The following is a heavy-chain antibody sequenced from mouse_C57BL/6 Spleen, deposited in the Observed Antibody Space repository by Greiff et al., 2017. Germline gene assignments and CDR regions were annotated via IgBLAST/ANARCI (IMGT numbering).Heavy chain of an antibody. Sequence: QVQLQQSGAELVKPGASVKISCKASGYAFSSYWMNWVKQRPGKGLEWIGQIYPGDGDTNYNGKFKGKATLTADKSSSTAYMQLSSLTSEDSAVYFCARSTAQATFDYGGQGTTLTVSS. CDR2: IYPGDGDT. CDR3: ARSTAQATFDY. CDR1: GYAFSSYW. J-gene: IGHJ2*01. V-gene: IGHV1-80*01. D-gene: IGHD3-2*02.